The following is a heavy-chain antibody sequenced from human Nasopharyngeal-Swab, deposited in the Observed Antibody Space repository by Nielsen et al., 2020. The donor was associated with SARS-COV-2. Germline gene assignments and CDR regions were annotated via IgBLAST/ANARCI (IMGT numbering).Heavy chain of an antibody. D-gene: IGHD4-17*01. Sequence: GGSLRLSCAASGFTFSSYAISWVRQAPGKGLEWVSAISGSGGSTYYADSVKGRFTISRDNSKNTLYLQMNSLRAEDTAVYYCAPGYGDYGFDYWGQGTLVTVSS. J-gene: IGHJ4*02. CDR1: GFTFSSYA. CDR2: ISGSGGST. V-gene: IGHV3-23*01. CDR3: APGYGDYGFDY.